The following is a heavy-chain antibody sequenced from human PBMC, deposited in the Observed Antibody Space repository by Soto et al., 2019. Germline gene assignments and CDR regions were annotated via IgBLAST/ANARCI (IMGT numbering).Heavy chain of an antibody. V-gene: IGHV3-33*01. CDR3: ARDSGYYDSSGDLDY. J-gene: IGHJ4*02. D-gene: IGHD3-22*01. CDR2: IWYDGSNK. Sequence: GGSLRLSCAASGFTFSSYGMHWVRQAPGKGLEWVAVIWYDGSNKYYADSVKGRFTISRDNSKNTLYLQMNSLRAEDTAVYYCARDSGYYDSSGDLDYWGQGTLVTVSS. CDR1: GFTFSSYG.